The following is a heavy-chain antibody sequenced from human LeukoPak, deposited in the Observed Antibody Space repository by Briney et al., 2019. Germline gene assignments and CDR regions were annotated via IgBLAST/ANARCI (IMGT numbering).Heavy chain of an antibody. V-gene: IGHV3-11*01. CDR3: TRERRGSYYAFES. D-gene: IGHD3-10*01. CDR2: VTSSGSST. J-gene: IGHJ4*02. Sequence: GGSLRLSCAASGFSISDYYMSWIRQSPGKGPEWISYVTSSGSSTKYADSVKGRFTISRDNAKNSVALQMNSLRAEDTAVYYCTRERRGSYYAFESWGQGTLVTVSS. CDR1: GFSISDYY.